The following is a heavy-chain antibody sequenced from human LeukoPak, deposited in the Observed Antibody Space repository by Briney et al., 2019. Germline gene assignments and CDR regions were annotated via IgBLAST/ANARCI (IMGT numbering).Heavy chain of an antibody. CDR1: GFIFNNYA. V-gene: IGHV3-23*01. CDR2: ISGGVSNT. J-gene: IGHJ4*02. D-gene: IGHD5-24*01. CDR3: AKRWGERSGHLDY. Sequence: PGGSLRLSCAASGFIFNNYAVAWVRQAPGKGLEWVSAISGGVSNTYYADSVKGRFTISRDNSKNTLFLQMNSLRAEDTAIYYCAKRWGERSGHLDYWGQGTLVTVSS.